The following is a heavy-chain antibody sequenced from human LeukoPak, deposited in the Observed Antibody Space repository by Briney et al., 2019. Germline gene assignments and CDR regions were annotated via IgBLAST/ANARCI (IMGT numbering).Heavy chain of an antibody. Sequence: SETLSLTCTVSGGSISGNTYYWGWIRQPPGKGLEWIGSMFYNGSPYYNPSLKSRVTISIDTSNNQFSLRVSSVTAADTAVYYCARRRGYSGSYYYFDYWGQGTLVTVSS. D-gene: IGHD6-13*01. V-gene: IGHV4-39*01. CDR2: MFYNGSP. CDR3: ARRRGYSGSYYYFDY. J-gene: IGHJ4*02. CDR1: GGSISGNTYY.